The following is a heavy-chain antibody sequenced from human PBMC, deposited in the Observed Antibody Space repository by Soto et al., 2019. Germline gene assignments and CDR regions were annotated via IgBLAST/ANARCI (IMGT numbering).Heavy chain of an antibody. D-gene: IGHD5-12*01. CDR3: VRDRGYTGYDLEY. J-gene: IGHJ4*02. CDR2: ISGSGGST. CDR1: GFTFSSYS. Sequence: PGGSLRLSCAASGFTFSSYSMNWVRQAPGKGLEWVSAISGSGGSTYYADSVKGRFTISRDNSKNSLYLQMNSLRDEDTAVYYCVRDRGYTGYDLEYWGQGTLVTVSS. V-gene: IGHV3-23*01.